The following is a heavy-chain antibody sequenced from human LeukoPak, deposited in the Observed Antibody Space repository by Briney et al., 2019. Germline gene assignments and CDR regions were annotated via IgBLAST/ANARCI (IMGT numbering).Heavy chain of an antibody. Sequence: GGSLRLSCAASGFTFDDYAMHWVPQAPGKGLEWVSGISWNSGSIGYADSVKGRFTISRDNAKNSLYLQMNSLRAEDTALYYCAKYGAGRVTTVPPAFDYWGQGTLVTVSS. D-gene: IGHD4-17*01. CDR3: AKYGAGRVTTVPPAFDY. J-gene: IGHJ4*02. CDR1: GFTFDDYA. CDR2: ISWNSGSI. V-gene: IGHV3-9*01.